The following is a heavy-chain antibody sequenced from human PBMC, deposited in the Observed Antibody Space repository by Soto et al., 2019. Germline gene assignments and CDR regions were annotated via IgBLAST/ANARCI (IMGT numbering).Heavy chain of an antibody. Sequence: PGGSLRLSCATSGLTFSNYAMSWVRQAPGGGREWVSSMSGSSSTTYYADSVRGRFTIPRDRAKKTLYLEMSSRRAEDAALYYCAKVPRAGGNSAFYFDFWGQGAQVTVSS. V-gene: IGHV3-23*01. D-gene: IGHD3-16*01. CDR2: MSGSSSTT. CDR3: AKVPRAGGNSAFYFDF. J-gene: IGHJ4*02. CDR1: GLTFSNYA.